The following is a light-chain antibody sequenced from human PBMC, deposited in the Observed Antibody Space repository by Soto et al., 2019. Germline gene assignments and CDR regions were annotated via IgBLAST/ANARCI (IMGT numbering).Light chain of an antibody. J-gene: IGKJ4*01. CDR2: GAS. CDR3: QQYNNWPSS. Sequence: EIVMTQSPATLSVSPGERATLSCRASQSVSSNLAWYQQKPGQAPRLLIYGASTRATGIPARFSGSGSGTEFTLTISSLQSEDFAVYYCQQYNNWPSSLGGGTKVEIK. V-gene: IGKV3-15*01. CDR1: QSVSSN.